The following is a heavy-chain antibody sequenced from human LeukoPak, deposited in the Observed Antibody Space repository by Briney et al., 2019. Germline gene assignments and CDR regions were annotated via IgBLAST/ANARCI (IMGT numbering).Heavy chain of an antibody. CDR1: GGSFSGYY. D-gene: IGHD5-12*01. J-gene: IGHJ6*02. CDR3: ARGVWLRMGYYYGMDV. Sequence: SETLSLTCAVYGGSFSGYYWSWIRQPPGKGLEWIGEINHSGSTNYNPSLKSRVTISVDTSKNQFSLMLSSVTAADTAVYYCARGVWLRMGYYYGMDVWGQGTTVTVSS. CDR2: INHSGST. V-gene: IGHV4-34*01.